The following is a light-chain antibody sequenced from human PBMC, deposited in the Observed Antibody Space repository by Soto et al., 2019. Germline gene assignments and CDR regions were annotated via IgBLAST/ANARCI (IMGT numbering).Light chain of an antibody. CDR2: GNT. Sequence: QSVLTQPPSVSGAPGQRVTISCTGSSSNIGAHYDVHWYQQLPGTAPKLLIYGNTNRPSGVPDRFSGSKSGTSASLAITGLQAEDEGDYYCQSYDSSLSGSYVFGTGTKVTVL. V-gene: IGLV1-40*01. CDR1: SSNIGAHYD. CDR3: QSYDSSLSGSYV. J-gene: IGLJ1*01.